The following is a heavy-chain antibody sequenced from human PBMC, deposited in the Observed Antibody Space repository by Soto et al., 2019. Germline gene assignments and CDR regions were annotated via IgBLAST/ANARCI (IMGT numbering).Heavy chain of an antibody. CDR2: INVGNGNT. V-gene: IGHV1-3*05. D-gene: IGHD2-2*01. CDR1: GYTFTSYA. CDR3: ARPQSTRWVDAFDI. J-gene: IGHJ3*02. Sequence: QVQLVQSGAEEMQPGASVKVSCKASGYTFTSYAIRWVRQAPGQRLEWMGWINVGNGNTKYSQKFQGRVTITRDTAASTAYMELSRLRSEDTAVYYCARPQSTRWVDAFDIWGQGTMVTVSS.